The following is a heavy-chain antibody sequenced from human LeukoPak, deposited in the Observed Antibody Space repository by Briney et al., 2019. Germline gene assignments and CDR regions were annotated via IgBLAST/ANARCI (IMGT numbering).Heavy chain of an antibody. J-gene: IGHJ4*02. CDR3: ARGLPPYSSGWYTGDY. CDR2: ISSSSSTI. D-gene: IGHD6-19*01. V-gene: IGHV3-48*04. CDR1: GFTSSSYS. Sequence: GGSLRLSCAASGFTSSSYSMNWVRQAPGKGLEWVSYISSSSSTIYYADSVKGRFTISRDNAKNSLYLQMNSLRAEDTAVYYCARGLPPYSSGWYTGDYWGQGTLVTVSS.